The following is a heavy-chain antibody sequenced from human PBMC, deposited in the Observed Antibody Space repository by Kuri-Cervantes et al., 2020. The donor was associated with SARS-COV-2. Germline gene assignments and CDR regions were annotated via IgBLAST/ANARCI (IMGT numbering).Heavy chain of an antibody. CDR3: AKGGTSSSSLYFQH. J-gene: IGHJ1*01. D-gene: IGHD6-6*01. CDR2: ISWNSGSI. V-gene: IGHV3-9*03. CDR1: GFTFDDYA. Sequence: GGSLRLSCAASGFTFDDYAMHWVRQAPGKGLEWVSGISWNSGSIGYADSVKDRFTISRDNAKNSLYLQMNSLRAEDMALYYCAKGGTSSSSLYFQHWGQGTLVTVSS.